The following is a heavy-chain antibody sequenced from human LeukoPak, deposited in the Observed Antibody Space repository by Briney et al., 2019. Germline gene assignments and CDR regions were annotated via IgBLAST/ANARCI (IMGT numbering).Heavy chain of an antibody. J-gene: IGHJ4*02. CDR1: GYTFTSYY. V-gene: IGHV1-46*01. CDR3: ARGRRTTMIVVALDY. D-gene: IGHD3-22*01. Sequence: GASVKVSCKASGYTFTSYYMHWVRQAPGQGLEWMGIINPSGGSTSCAQKFQGRVTMTRDTSTSTVYMELSSLRSEDTAVYYCARGRRTTMIVVALDYWGQGTLVTVSS. CDR2: INPSGGST.